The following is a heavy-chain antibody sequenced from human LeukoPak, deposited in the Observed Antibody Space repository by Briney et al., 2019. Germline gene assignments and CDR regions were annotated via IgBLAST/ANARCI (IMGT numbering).Heavy chain of an antibody. CDR3: ARDQVKYSSSPGDY. CDR1: GYTITSYG. V-gene: IGHV1-18*01. D-gene: IGHD6-13*01. J-gene: IGHJ4*02. Sequence: GASVKVSCKASGYTITSYGISWVRQAPGQGLEWTGWISAYNGNTNYAQKLQGRVTMTTDTSTSTAYMELRSLRSDDTAVYYCARDQVKYSSSPGDYWGQGTLVTVSS. CDR2: ISAYNGNT.